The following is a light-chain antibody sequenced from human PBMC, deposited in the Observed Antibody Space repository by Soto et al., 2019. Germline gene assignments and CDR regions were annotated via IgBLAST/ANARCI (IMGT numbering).Light chain of an antibody. Sequence: DIQMTQSPSSLSASVGDRVTITCRASQNINSKLNWYRQKPGKAPELLMFAASTLQSGVPPRFSGSGSGTDFTHAITILQPEDFATYYCQQSFKPPLTFGGGTKVEIK. CDR1: QNINSK. CDR2: AAS. J-gene: IGKJ4*01. V-gene: IGKV1-39*01. CDR3: QQSFKPPLT.